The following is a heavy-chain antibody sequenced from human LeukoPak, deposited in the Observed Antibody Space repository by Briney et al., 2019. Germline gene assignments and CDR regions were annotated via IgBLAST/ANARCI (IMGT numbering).Heavy chain of an antibody. V-gene: IGHV1-46*01. J-gene: IGHJ4*02. Sequence: GASVKVSCKASGYTFTSYYMHWVRQAPGQGLERMGIINPSGGSTSYAQKFQGRVTMTRDTSTSTVYMELSSLRSEDTAVYYCARDPAYCGGDCYSRAGDYWGQGTLVTVSS. CDR3: ARDPAYCGGDCYSRAGDY. CDR1: GYTFTSYY. D-gene: IGHD2-21*02. CDR2: INPSGGST.